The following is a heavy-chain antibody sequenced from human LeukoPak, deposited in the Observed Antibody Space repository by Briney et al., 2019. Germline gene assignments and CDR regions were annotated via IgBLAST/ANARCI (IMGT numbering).Heavy chain of an antibody. CDR3: TTDGVVGAVDALDI. Sequence: TGGSLRLSCAASGFTFSNAWMSWVRQAPGRGLEWVGRIKSKTDGGTTDYAAPAKGRFTISRDDSKNTLYLQMNSLKTEDTAVYYCTTDGVVGAVDALDIWGQGTMVTVSS. CDR2: IKSKTDGGTT. D-gene: IGHD1-26*01. V-gene: IGHV3-15*01. J-gene: IGHJ3*02. CDR1: GFTFSNAW.